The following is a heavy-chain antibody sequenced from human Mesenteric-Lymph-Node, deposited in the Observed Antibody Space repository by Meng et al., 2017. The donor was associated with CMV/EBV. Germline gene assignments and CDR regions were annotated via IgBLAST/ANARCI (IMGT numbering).Heavy chain of an antibody. D-gene: IGHD2/OR15-2a*01. CDR3: ARNLWPGEY. CDR1: GFTFSNYE. V-gene: IGHV3-48*03. Sequence: LSLTCAASGFTFSNYEMTWVRQAPGKGLEWVSYISTSSGTIYYADSVKGRFTISRDNAKNSLFLQMNSLRAEDTAVYYCARNLWPGEYWGQGTLVTVSS. J-gene: IGHJ4*02. CDR2: ISTSSGTI.